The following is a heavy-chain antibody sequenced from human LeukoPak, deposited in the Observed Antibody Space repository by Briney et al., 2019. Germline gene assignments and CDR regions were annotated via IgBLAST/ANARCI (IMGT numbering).Heavy chain of an antibody. J-gene: IGHJ6*03. Sequence: GASVKVSCKASGYTFTSYYIHWVRQAPGQGIEWLGIINPSGGSTTYAQKFQGRVTMTRDMSTSTVYMELSSLRSEDTAVYYCARGVYSVINVYYFYHMDVWGKGTTVTVSS. V-gene: IGHV1-46*01. CDR2: INPSGGST. CDR1: GYTFTSYY. CDR3: ARGVYSVINVYYFYHMDV. D-gene: IGHD2-21*01.